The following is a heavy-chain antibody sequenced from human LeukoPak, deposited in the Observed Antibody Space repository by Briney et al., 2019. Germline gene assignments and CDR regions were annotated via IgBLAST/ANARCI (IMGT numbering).Heavy chain of an antibody. V-gene: IGHV3-23*01. CDR1: GFTFSSYS. CDR2: INGSGDAT. Sequence: GGSLRLSCAASGFTFSSYSMNWVRQAPGKGLEWVSSINGSGDATLYADSVMGRFTISRDNAKNTVSLQMNNLRAEDTAVYYCAKSDCGSDGCKLLNYWGQGTLVIASS. D-gene: IGHD3-10*01. J-gene: IGHJ4*02. CDR3: AKSDCGSDGCKLLNY.